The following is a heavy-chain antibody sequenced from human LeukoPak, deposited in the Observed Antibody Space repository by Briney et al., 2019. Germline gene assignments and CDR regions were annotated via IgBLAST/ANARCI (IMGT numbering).Heavy chain of an antibody. J-gene: IGHJ6*02. Sequence: GGPLRLSCVASGFTFSVYYMNWIRRAPGKGLEGLSYISSSGSRIFCSDSVKRPFTLYRDNAKNSVYLQMNRLRADDTAVYYCASLVDCSRIRCSVGNYYGMDFWGQGTTVTVSS. CDR2: ISSSGSRI. CDR1: GFTFSVYY. D-gene: IGHD2-2*01. V-gene: IGHV3-11*01. CDR3: ASLVDCSRIRCSVGNYYGMDF.